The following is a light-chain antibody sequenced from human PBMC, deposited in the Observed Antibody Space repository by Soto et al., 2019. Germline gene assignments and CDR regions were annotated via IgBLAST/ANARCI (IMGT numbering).Light chain of an antibody. CDR3: CSYAGSSTP. CDR1: SSDVGSYNL. Sequence: QSALTQPASVSGSPGQSITISCTGTSSDVGSYNLVSWYQQHPGKAPKLMIYEGSKRPSGVSNRFSGSKSGITASLTISGLQAEDEADYYCCSYAGSSTPFGGGTKLTVL. CDR2: EGS. J-gene: IGLJ3*02. V-gene: IGLV2-23*01.